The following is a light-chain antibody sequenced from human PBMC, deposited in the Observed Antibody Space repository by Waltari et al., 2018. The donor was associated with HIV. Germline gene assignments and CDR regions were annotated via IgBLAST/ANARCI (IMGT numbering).Light chain of an antibody. V-gene: IGLV3-9*01. CDR1: NIGSKN. Sequence: YDLSQPLSVSVDLGQTARITCGGDNIGSKNVHWDQQKPGQAPVLVIYRRRNRPSGITDRISASKAGSMVTLLISRVQIEDEADYFCQVWDSRTVVFGGGTTLTVL. J-gene: IGLJ2*01. CDR3: QVWDSRTVV. CDR2: RRR.